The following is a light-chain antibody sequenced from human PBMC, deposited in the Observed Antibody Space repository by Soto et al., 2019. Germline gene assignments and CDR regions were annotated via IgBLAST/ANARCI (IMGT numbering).Light chain of an antibody. CDR2: GNS. V-gene: IGLV1-40*01. CDR3: QSYDSSLSVV. Sequence: QSVLTLPPSVSGAPGQRVTISCTGSSSNIGAGYDVHWYQQLPGTAPKLLIYGNSNRPSGVPDRFSGSKSGTSASLAITGLQAEDEADYYCQSYDSSLSVVFGGGTKVTVL. J-gene: IGLJ2*01. CDR1: SSNIGAGYD.